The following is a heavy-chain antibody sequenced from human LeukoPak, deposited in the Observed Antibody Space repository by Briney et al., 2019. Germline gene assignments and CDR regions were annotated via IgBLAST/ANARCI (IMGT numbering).Heavy chain of an antibody. J-gene: IGHJ4*02. CDR3: AGLEGRYSTDWFYFFDY. Sequence: SGTLSLTCIVSGGSISSLNLWSWLRPPPGKGLEWIGEMYLGGTTNFNPSLKSRVTILIDKSKNQLSLQLTSVTAADTAVYYCAGLEGRYSTDWFYFFDYWGLGALVTVSS. D-gene: IGHD6-19*01. CDR2: MYLGGTT. CDR1: GGSISSLNL. V-gene: IGHV4-4*02.